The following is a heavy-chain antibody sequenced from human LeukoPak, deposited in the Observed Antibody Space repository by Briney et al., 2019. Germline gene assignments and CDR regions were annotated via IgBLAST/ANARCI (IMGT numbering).Heavy chain of an antibody. V-gene: IGHV4-4*07. D-gene: IGHD6-6*01. CDR3: ARGRSRIAARRGWFDP. CDR1: GGSISSYY. J-gene: IGHJ5*02. CDR2: IYTSGST. Sequence: SETLPLTCTVSGGSISSYYWSWIRQPAGKGLEWIGRIYTSGSTNYNPSLKSRVTMSVDTSKNQFSLKLSSVTAADTAVYYCARGRSRIAARRGWFDPWGQGTLVTVSS.